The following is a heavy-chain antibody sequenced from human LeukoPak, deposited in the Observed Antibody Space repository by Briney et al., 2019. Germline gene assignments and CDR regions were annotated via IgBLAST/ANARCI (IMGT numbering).Heavy chain of an antibody. CDR2: IYYSGTT. CDR1: GGSFGNYF. D-gene: IGHD6-13*01. V-gene: IGHV4-59*01. Sequence: SGTLSLTCTVSGGSFGNYFWSWIRQPPGKGLEWMGFIYYSGTTNYNPSLNSRGHISVDTSKTQSSLKLSSVTAADTAVYYCARVGRYSRKYAFDIWGQGTMVIVSS. CDR3: ARVGRYSRKYAFDI. J-gene: IGHJ3*02.